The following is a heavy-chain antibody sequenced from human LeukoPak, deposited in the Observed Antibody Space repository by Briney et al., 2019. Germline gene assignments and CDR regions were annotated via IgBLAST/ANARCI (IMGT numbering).Heavy chain of an antibody. D-gene: IGHD1-14*01. J-gene: IGHJ4*02. CDR3: ARLNQGNRFDY. CDR1: GGPISSTNW. CDR2: IYYSGNT. V-gene: IGHV4-39*01. Sequence: SETLSLTCAVSGGPISSTNWWSWVRQPPGKGLEWIGSIYYSGNTYYNPSLKSRVTISVDTSKNQFSLKLSSVTAADTAVYYCARLNQGNRFDYWGQGTLVTVSS.